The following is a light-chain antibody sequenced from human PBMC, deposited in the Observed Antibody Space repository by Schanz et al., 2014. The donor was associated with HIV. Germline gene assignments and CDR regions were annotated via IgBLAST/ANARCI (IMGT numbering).Light chain of an antibody. CDR2: GAS. CDR1: HSVSSNF. CDR3: QQYGVSPPWT. J-gene: IGKJ1*01. Sequence: DIVLTQSPDTLSVPPGERATLSCRASHSVSSNFFAWYQQKPGQAPRLLIFGASNRAAGIPDRFSGSGSGTYFTLTINGLEPEDFAVYYCQQYGVSPPWTFGQGTKVEIK. V-gene: IGKV3-20*01.